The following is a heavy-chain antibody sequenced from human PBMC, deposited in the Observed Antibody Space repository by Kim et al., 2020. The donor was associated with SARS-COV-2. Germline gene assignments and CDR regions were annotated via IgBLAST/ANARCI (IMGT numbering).Heavy chain of an antibody. D-gene: IGHD3-9*01. Sequence: GGSLRLSCAATGFSFSDYGMHWVRQTPGEGLEWVTVVSYDGNKKHYRDSVKGRFTISRDNSKNTLYLQMDSLRVEDTAVYYCAKGKRAGYEEGAYDAFEIRGQGTLVTVSS. CDR3: AKGKRAGYEEGAYDAFEI. CDR1: GFSFSDYG. V-gene: IGHV3-30*18. J-gene: IGHJ3*02. CDR2: VSYDGNKK.